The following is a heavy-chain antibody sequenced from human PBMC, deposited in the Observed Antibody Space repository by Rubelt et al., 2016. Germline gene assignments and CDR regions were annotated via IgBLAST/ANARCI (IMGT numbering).Heavy chain of an antibody. CDR2: IYYSGNT. J-gene: IGHJ4*02. D-gene: IGHD4-23*01. Sequence: QVQLQESGPGLVKPSETLSLTCTVSGDSIRSYSWSWIRQPPGKGLEWIGYIYYSGNTNYNPSLKGRVSISVEPSKNQFSLKVTSVTASDTAMYYCARATRKTTVVTPDFDYWGQGTLVTVSS. V-gene: IGHV4-59*12. CDR1: GDSIRSYS. CDR3: ARATRKTTVVTPDFDY.